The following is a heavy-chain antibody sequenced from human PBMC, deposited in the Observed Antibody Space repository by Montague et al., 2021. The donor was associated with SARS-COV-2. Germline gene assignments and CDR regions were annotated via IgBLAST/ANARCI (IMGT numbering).Heavy chain of an antibody. CDR2: IFHSGTT. V-gene: IGHV4-4*02. J-gene: IGHJ4*02. CDR1: GASISSSYW. Sequence: SETLSLTCAVSGASISSSYWCHSVRQSPGTGLAWIGEIFHSGTTNYNPSLTSQITISVDKSRNQFSLRLSSVTAADTAVFYCATQEDPSGWIPGPFDFWGQGTLISVAS. D-gene: IGHD6-19*01. CDR3: ATQEDPSGWIPGPFDF.